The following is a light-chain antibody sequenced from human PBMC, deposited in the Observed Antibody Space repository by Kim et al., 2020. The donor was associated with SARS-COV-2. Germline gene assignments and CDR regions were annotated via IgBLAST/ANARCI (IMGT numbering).Light chain of an antibody. Sequence: APGTTARITCGGSNIGSKVVHWYQQSPGQAPVLVINYDSDRPSGIPEGVSGSNSGNTATLTISRVEPGDEADYYCQVWDDSTDHPVFGGGTQLTVL. J-gene: IGLJ3*02. CDR1: NIGSKV. V-gene: IGLV3-21*04. CDR2: YDS. CDR3: QVWDDSTDHPV.